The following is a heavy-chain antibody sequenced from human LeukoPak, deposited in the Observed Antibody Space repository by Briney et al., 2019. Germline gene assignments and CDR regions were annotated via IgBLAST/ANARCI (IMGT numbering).Heavy chain of an antibody. CDR1: GYSISSGYY. D-gene: IGHD1-14*01. J-gene: IGHJ6*03. V-gene: IGHV4-38-2*02. Sequence: SETLSLTCTVSGYSISSGYYWGWIRQPPGKGLEWIGSIYHSGSTYYNPSLKSRVTISVDTSKNQFSLKLSSVTAADTAVYYCARASEDYYYYYMDVWGKGTTVTISS. CDR3: ARASEDYYYYYMDV. CDR2: IYHSGST.